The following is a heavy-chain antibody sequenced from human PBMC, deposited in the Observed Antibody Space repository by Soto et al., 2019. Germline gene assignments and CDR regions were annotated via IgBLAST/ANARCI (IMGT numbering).Heavy chain of an antibody. D-gene: IGHD6-25*01. CDR3: SRDLRLADY. V-gene: IGHV3-11*01. CDR2: ISGGGDII. Sequence: VQLVESGGGLVKPGGSLRLSCAASGFTFSDYYMTWIRQAPGKGPEWLSYISGGGDIISYADSVKGRFIISRDNAKRSLYLQMNSLTVEDTAVYYCSRDLRLADYWGQGTLVTVSS. CDR1: GFTFSDYY. J-gene: IGHJ4*02.